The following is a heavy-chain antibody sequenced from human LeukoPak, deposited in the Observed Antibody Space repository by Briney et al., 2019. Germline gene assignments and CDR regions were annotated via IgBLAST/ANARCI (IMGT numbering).Heavy chain of an antibody. J-gene: IGHJ5*02. CDR3: ARETPLRYFDP. CDR1: GGSISSGGYS. V-gene: IGHV4-30-2*01. CDR2: IHSSGTA. Sequence: SETLSLTCAVSGGSISSGGYSWNWIRQPPGKGLEWIGYIHSSGTAYYNPSLKSQVTISLDRSKNQFSLNLTSVTAADTAVYYCARETPLRYFDPWGQGTLVTVSS. D-gene: IGHD3-9*01.